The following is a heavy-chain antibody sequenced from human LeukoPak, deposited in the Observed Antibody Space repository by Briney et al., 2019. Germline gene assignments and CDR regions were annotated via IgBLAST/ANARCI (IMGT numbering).Heavy chain of an antibody. CDR1: GFTFSSYG. D-gene: IGHD5-12*01. Sequence: GGSLRLSCAASGFTFSSYGMRWVRQTPGKGLEWVAVIWYDGSNKYYADSVKGRFTISRDNSKNTLYLQMNSLRAEDTAVYYCATVAPSGHFDYWGQGTLVTVSS. CDR3: ATVAPSGHFDY. J-gene: IGHJ4*02. CDR2: IWYDGSNK. V-gene: IGHV3-33*01.